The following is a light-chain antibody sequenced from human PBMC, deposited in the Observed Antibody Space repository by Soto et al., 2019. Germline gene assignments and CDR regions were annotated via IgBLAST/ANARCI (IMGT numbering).Light chain of an antibody. CDR1: SSDVGSYNR. CDR3: YPYTSSSPHV. CDR2: EVI. Sequence: QSALTQPPSVSGSPGQSVTISCTGTSSDVGSYNRVSWYKQPPGAAPKLVIYEVIHRPSGVPDRFSGSKSGNTASLTISGLQAEEEADFYCYPYTSSSPHVFGTGTTVT. J-gene: IGLJ1*01. V-gene: IGLV2-18*02.